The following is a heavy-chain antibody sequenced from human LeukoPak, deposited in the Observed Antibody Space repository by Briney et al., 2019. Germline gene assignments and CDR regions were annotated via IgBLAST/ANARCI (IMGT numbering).Heavy chain of an antibody. V-gene: IGHV3-15*01. CDR3: ARDGDKYGSGSYSYMDV. D-gene: IGHD3-10*01. CDR1: GFTFSNAW. J-gene: IGHJ6*03. CDR2: IKSKTDGGTT. Sequence: PGGSLRLSCAASGFTFSNAWMSWVRQAPGKGLEWVGRIKSKTDGGTTDYAAPVKGRFTISRDDSKNTLYLQMNSLRAEDTAVDYCARDGDKYGSGSYSYMDVWGKGTTVTVSS.